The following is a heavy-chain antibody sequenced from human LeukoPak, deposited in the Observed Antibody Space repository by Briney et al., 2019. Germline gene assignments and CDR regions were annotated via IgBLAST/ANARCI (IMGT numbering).Heavy chain of an antibody. D-gene: IGHD2-8*02. J-gene: IGHJ4*02. V-gene: IGHV3-7*01. CDR2: IKQDGSEK. CDR3: VRAPATNEWRCMDY. Sequence: GGSLRLSCEASGFTFSNYWMGWVRQAPGKGLEWVANIKQDGSEKRYVDPVEGRFTISRDNAKNSLYLQMSSLRAEDTGVYYCVRAPATNEWRCMDYWGQGTLVTVSS. CDR1: GFTFSNYW.